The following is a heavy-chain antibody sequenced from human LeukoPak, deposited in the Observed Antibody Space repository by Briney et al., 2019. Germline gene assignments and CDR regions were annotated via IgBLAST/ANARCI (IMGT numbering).Heavy chain of an antibody. Sequence: SETLSLTCAVSGDFITKSVWWIWVRQTPGKGLEWIGDIYHSGSTNSNPSLKSRVTLSLDKSKNQFSLKLSSVTAADTAVYYCARHKGGGMSDFWSGQGYYFDYWGQGTLVTVSS. V-gene: IGHV4-4*02. CDR2: IYHSGST. CDR1: GDFITKSVW. CDR3: ARHKGGGMSDFWSGQGYYFDY. J-gene: IGHJ4*02. D-gene: IGHD3-3*01.